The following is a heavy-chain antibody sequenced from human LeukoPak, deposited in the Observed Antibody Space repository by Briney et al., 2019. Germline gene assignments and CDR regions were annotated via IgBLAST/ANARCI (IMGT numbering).Heavy chain of an antibody. Sequence: PRGSLRLSCEASGFTFSSYALHWVRQAPGKGLEWVAIISYDERNNYYAESVKGRFTISRDNSKNTVYLQMNSLRAEDTAVYYCVRDYYYGSGSYYKDYWGQGILVTVSS. D-gene: IGHD3-10*01. J-gene: IGHJ4*02. CDR3: VRDYYYGSGSYYKDY. CDR2: ISYDERNN. CDR1: GFTFSSYA. V-gene: IGHV3-30*04.